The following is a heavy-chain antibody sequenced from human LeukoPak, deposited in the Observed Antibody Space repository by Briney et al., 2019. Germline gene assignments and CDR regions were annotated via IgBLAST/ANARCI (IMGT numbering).Heavy chain of an antibody. CDR1: GFTFSSYE. V-gene: IGHV3-48*03. Sequence: GGSLRLSCAASGFTFSSYEMNWVRQAPGKGLEWVSYISSSGTAIYYADSVKGRFTISRDTAKNSLYLQMNSLRAEDTALYYCARDMEPDAFDIWGQGTMVTVSS. CDR2: ISSSGTAI. D-gene: IGHD1-1*01. J-gene: IGHJ3*02. CDR3: ARDMEPDAFDI.